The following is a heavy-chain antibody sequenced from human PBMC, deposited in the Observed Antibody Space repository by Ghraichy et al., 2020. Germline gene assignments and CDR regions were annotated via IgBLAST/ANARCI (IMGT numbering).Heavy chain of an antibody. CDR2: IYYSGST. CDR3: ARRGYSSLNWFDP. J-gene: IGHJ5*02. V-gene: IGHV4-39*01. D-gene: IGHD5-18*01. CDR1: GGSISSSSYY. Sequence: SETLSLTCTVSGGSISSSSYYWGWIRHPPGKGLEWIGSIYYSGSTYYNPSLKSRVTISVDTSKNQFSLKLSSVTAADTAVYYCARRGYSSLNWFDPWGQGTLVTVSS.